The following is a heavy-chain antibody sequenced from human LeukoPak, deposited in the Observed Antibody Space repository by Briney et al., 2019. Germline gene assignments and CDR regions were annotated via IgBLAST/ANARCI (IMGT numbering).Heavy chain of an antibody. D-gene: IGHD2-15*01. CDR2: ISTDGTTT. J-gene: IGHJ1*01. V-gene: IGHV3-74*01. Sequence: PGGSLRLSCAASGFPFRSHWMHWVRQVPGKGLVWVSHISTDGTTTNYADSVKGRFTISRDNAKDTLYLQLNRLRAEDTAIYYCARSLGYSSGGWGQGTLVTVSS. CDR1: GFPFRSHW. CDR3: ARSLGYSSGG.